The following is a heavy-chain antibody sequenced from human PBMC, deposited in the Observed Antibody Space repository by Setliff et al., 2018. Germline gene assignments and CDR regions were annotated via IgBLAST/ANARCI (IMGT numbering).Heavy chain of an antibody. D-gene: IGHD3-22*01. J-gene: IGHJ3*02. V-gene: IGHV3-48*01. CDR1: GFTFSSYS. CDR2: FSGSSSTI. Sequence: GGSLRLSCAASGFTFSSYSMNWVRQAPGKGLEWVSYFSGSSSTIRYADSVKGRFTISRDNAKNSLYLQMNSLRAEDTAVYYCARDRISRYYDSGAHAFDIWGQGTMVTVSS. CDR3: ARDRISRYYDSGAHAFDI.